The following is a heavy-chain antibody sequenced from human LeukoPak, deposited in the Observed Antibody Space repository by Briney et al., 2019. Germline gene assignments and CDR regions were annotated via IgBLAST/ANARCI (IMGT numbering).Heavy chain of an antibody. CDR1: GYSISSGYY. Sequence: SETLSLTCTVSGYSISSGYYWGWIRQPPGKGLEWIGSIYHSGSTYYNPYLKSRVTISVDTSKNQFSLRLSSVTAADTAVYYCVRDGDSSSWYWFDPWGQGTLVTVSS. J-gene: IGHJ5*02. CDR3: VRDGDSSSWYWFDP. D-gene: IGHD6-13*01. V-gene: IGHV4-38-2*02. CDR2: IYHSGST.